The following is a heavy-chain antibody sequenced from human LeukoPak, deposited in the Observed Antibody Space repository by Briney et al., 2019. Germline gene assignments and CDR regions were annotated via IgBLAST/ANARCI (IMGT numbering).Heavy chain of an antibody. V-gene: IGHV3-21*01. CDR3: ARDKVTYCSGGSCYENWFDP. J-gene: IGHJ5*02. Sequence: GGSLRLSCAASGFTFSSYSMNWVRQAPGKGLEWVSSISSSSTYIYFADSVKGRFTISRDNAKNSLYLQMNSLRAEDTAVYYCARDKVTYCSGGSCYENWFDPWGQGTLVTVSS. CDR2: ISSSSTYI. D-gene: IGHD2-15*01. CDR1: GFTFSSYS.